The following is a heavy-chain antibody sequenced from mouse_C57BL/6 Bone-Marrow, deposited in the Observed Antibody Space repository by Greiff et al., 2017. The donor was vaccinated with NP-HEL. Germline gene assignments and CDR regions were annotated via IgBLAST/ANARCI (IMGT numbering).Heavy chain of an antibody. CDR3: ARGTLGNAMDY. D-gene: IGHD2-10*02. CDR2: INPSTGGT. J-gene: IGHJ4*01. V-gene: IGHV1-42*01. CDR1: GYSFTGYY. Sequence: EVQLQQSGPELVKPGASVKISCKASGYSFTGYYMNWVKQSPEKSLEWIGEINPSTGGTTYNQKFKAKATLTVDKSSSTAYMQLKSLTSKDSAVYYCARGTLGNAMDYWGQGTSVTVSS.